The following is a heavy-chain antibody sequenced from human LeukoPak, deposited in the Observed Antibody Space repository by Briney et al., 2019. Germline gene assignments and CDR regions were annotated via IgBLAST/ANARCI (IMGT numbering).Heavy chain of an antibody. V-gene: IGHV1-2*02. D-gene: IGHD3-9*01. CDR3: ASTFSYDILTGSLYYFDY. CDR1: GYTFTGYY. J-gene: IGHJ4*02. CDR2: INPNSGGT. Sequence: ASVKVSCKASGYTFTGYYIHWVRQAPGQGLEWMGWINPNSGGTNYAQKFQGRVTMTRDTSISTAYMELSRLRSDDTAVYYCASTFSYDILTGSLYYFDYWGQGTLVTVSS.